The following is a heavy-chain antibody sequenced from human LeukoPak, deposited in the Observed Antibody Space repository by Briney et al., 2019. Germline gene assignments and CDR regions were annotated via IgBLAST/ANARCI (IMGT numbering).Heavy chain of an antibody. D-gene: IGHD3-10*01. J-gene: IGHJ4*02. CDR2: IYYSGST. Sequence: SQTLSLTCTVSGGSISSGDYYWSWIRQPPGKGLEWIGYIYYSGSTYYNPSLKSRVTISVDTSKNQFSLKLSSVTAADTAVYYCASNYYGSRSYYKRWSDYWGQGTLVTVSS. CDR3: ASNYYGSRSYYKRWSDY. CDR1: GGSISSGDYY. V-gene: IGHV4-30-4*01.